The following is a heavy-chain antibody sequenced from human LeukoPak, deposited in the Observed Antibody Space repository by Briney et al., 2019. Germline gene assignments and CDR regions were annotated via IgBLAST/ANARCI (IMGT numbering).Heavy chain of an antibody. CDR2: ISASGSRT. CDR1: GFPFNTFA. J-gene: IGHJ3*01. D-gene: IGHD3-22*01. Sequence: SGGSRRLSCVPSGFPFNTFAMNWVRQAPGKGLEWVSGISASGSRTYYGKSVKGRFTISRDNSKNTLFLQMNNLRGDDTARYFCARDQSPRYYDSSGYGAFNLWGQGTMVTVSS. V-gene: IGHV3-23*01. CDR3: ARDQSPRYYDSSGYGAFNL.